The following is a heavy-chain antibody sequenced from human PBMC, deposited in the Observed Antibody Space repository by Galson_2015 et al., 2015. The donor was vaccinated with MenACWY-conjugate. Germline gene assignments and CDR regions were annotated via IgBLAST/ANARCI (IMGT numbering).Heavy chain of an antibody. CDR3: ARPVGSGWKYYSDS. J-gene: IGHJ4*02. Sequence: LRLSCAASGFTFSSYALSWVRQAPGEGLEWGSVIGVSGHSTYYADSVKRRFTISRDNSKNTLYAQMNRPSAEDTAVYYWARPVGSGWKYYSDSWGQGTLVTVSS. CDR1: GFTFSSYA. V-gene: IGHV3-23*01. D-gene: IGHD6-19*01. CDR2: IGVSGHST.